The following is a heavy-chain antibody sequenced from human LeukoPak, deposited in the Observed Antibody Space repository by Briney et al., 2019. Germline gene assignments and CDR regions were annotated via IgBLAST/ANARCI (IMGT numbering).Heavy chain of an antibody. CDR2: IGSRT. CDR1: GFTFSTSA. Sequence: GGSLRLSCAASGFTFSTSAMSWVRQAPGKGLEWVSAIGSRTYYADSVKGRFIISRDNSKNTLYLQMNSLRAEDTAVYYCARDHSMEYGNWFDPWGQGTLVTVSS. J-gene: IGHJ5*02. D-gene: IGHD2/OR15-2a*01. CDR3: ARDHSMEYGNWFDP. V-gene: IGHV3-23*01.